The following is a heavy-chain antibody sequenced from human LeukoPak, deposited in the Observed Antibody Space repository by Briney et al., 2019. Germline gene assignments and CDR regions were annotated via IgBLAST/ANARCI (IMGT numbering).Heavy chain of an antibody. V-gene: IGHV4-61*05. D-gene: IGHD3-10*01. J-gene: IGHJ4*02. Sequence: SETLSLTCTVSGDSISSSNYYWGWIRQPPGKGLEWIGYIYYSGSTNYNPSLKSRVTISVDTSKNQFSLKLSSVTAADTAVYYCARGLYYGSGSYYYFDYWGQGTLVTVSS. CDR2: IYYSGST. CDR3: ARGLYYGSGSYYYFDY. CDR1: GDSISSSNYY.